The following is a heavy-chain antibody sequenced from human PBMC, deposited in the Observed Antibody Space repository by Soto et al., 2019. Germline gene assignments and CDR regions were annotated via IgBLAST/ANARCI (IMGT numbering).Heavy chain of an antibody. V-gene: IGHV3-23*01. Sequence: GGSLRLSCAASGFTFSSYAMSWVRQAPGKGLEWVSAISGSGGSTYYADSVKGRFTISRDNSKNTLYLQMNSLRAEDTAVYYCAKDHYSNYGDRYYGMDFWGQGPTVTVSS. CDR1: GFTFSSYA. D-gene: IGHD4-4*01. CDR2: ISGSGGST. CDR3: AKDHYSNYGDRYYGMDF. J-gene: IGHJ6*01.